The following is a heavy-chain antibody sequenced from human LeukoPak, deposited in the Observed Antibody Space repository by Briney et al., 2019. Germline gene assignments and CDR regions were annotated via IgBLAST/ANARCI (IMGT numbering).Heavy chain of an antibody. V-gene: IGHV3-66*02. Sequence: PAGSLRLTCAASGLTVSGNYMSWVRQAPGKGLEWVSVIYSGGSTYYADSVKGRFTISRDNSKNTLYLQMNSLRAEDTAVDYCARVKGTTTWSHWFDPWGQGTLVSVSS. CDR2: IYSGGST. J-gene: IGHJ5*02. CDR3: ARVKGTTTWSHWFDP. D-gene: IGHD2-2*01. CDR1: GLTVSGNY.